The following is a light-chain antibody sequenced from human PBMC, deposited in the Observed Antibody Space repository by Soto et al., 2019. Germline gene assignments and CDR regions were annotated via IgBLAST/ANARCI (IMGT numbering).Light chain of an antibody. J-gene: IGKJ5*01. Sequence: EIELTQSASTLSFSPGDRATLXCRASQSISSYLAWYQQKPGQAPRLLFYGASTGATGVPASFSGSGSGTEFTLTINCLQAEDCAVYYCQQYYNLPRTFGQGRRLEIK. V-gene: IGKV3-15*01. CDR3: QQYYNLPRT. CDR2: GAS. CDR1: QSISSY.